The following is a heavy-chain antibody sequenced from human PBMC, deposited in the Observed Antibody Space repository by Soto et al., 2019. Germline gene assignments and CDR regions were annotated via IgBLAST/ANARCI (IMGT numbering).Heavy chain of an antibody. CDR1: GYTFTRYG. V-gene: IGHV1-18*01. CDR3: ARGIDGTIFGVVPSTIVYSMDV. J-gene: IGHJ6*03. D-gene: IGHD3-3*01. CDR2: ISAYNGNT. Sequence: ASVKVSCKASGYTFTRYGISWVRQAPGQGLEWMGWISAYNGNTKYAEKIQGRVTMTTDTSTSTAYMELRSLRSDDTALYYCARGIDGTIFGVVPSTIVYSMDVWGTGTTVTVSS.